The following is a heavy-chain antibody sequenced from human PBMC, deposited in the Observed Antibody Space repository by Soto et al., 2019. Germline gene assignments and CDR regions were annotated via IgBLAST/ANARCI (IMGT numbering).Heavy chain of an antibody. CDR1: GGTFSSYT. D-gene: IGHD2-15*01. Sequence: QVQLVQSGAEVKKPGSSVKVSCKASGGTFSSYTISWVRQAPGQGLEWMGRIIPILGIANYAQKFQGRVTITADKSTSTAYMELSSQKSEDTAVYYYVGTLGYCSGGSCYKFDPWGQGTLDTVCS. CDR2: IIPILGIA. CDR3: VGTLGYCSGGSCYKFDP. V-gene: IGHV1-69*02. J-gene: IGHJ5*02.